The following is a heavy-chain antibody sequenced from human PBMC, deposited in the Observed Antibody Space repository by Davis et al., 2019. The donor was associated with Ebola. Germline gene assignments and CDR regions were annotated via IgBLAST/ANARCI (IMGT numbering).Heavy chain of an antibody. CDR1: GGSFSGYY. CDR3: ARLPHYCSGGSCYYGFDS. Sequence: SETLSLTCAVYGGSFSGYYWSWIRQPPGKGLEWIGQIDHSGGTSYNPSLKSRVTILRDTSKNQFSLNLRSVTAADTAVYYCARLPHYCSGGSCYYGFDSWGQGTLVTASS. V-gene: IGHV4-34*01. J-gene: IGHJ4*02. D-gene: IGHD2-15*01. CDR2: IDHSGGT.